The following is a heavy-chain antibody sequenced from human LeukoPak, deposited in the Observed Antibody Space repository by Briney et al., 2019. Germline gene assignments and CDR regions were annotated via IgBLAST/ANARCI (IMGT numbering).Heavy chain of an antibody. CDR3: ARTDGSGYYWAFDY. D-gene: IGHD3-22*01. CDR1: GASTSSSTYY. V-gene: IGHV4-39*01. Sequence: PSETLSLTCTVSGASTSSSTYYWGWIRQPPGKGLEWIGNTYYSGSTSYNPSLKSRVTISVDTSRNQFSLNLNSATAADTAVYYCARTDGSGYYWAFDYWGQGALVTVSS. J-gene: IGHJ4*02. CDR2: TYYSGST.